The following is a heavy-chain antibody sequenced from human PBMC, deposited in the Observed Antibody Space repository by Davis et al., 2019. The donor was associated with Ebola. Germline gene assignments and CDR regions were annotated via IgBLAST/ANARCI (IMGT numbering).Heavy chain of an antibody. V-gene: IGHV1-3*01. CDR3: ARDGGNIVVVANWFDP. CDR1: GYTFTSYA. Sequence: AASVKVSCKASGYTFTSYAMHWVRQAPGQRLEWMGWINAGNGNTKYSQKFQGRVTITRDTSASTAYMELSSLRSEDTAVYYCARDGGNIVVVANWFDPWGQGTLVTVSS. J-gene: IGHJ5*02. D-gene: IGHD2-15*01. CDR2: INAGNGNT.